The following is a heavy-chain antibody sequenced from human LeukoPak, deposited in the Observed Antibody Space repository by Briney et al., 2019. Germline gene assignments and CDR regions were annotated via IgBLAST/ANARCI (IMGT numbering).Heavy chain of an antibody. V-gene: IGHV3-30*02. CDR1: GFTFSSYG. Sequence: GGSLRLSCAASGFTFSSYGMHWVRQAPGKGLEWVAFIRYDGSNKYYADSVKGRFTISRDNSKNTLYLQMNSLRAEDTAVYYCAKDPKSPAGYSSGWYLPDYWGQGTLVTVSS. CDR2: IRYDGSNK. J-gene: IGHJ4*02. D-gene: IGHD6-19*01. CDR3: AKDPKSPAGYSSGWYLPDY.